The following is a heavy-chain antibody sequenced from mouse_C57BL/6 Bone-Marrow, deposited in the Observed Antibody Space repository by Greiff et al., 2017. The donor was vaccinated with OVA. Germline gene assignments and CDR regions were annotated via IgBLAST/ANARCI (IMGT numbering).Heavy chain of an antibody. CDR3: ARRCLINTVSDY. V-gene: IGHV1-4*01. CDR1: GYTFTSYT. Sequence: QVQLQQSGAELARPGASVKMSCKASGYTFTSYTMHWVKQRPGQGLEWIGYINPSSGYPKYNHKFKDKATLTADKSSSTAYMQMSSLASDDSAVYYCARRCLINTVSDYWGKGTTLTVSS. D-gene: IGHD1-1*01. J-gene: IGHJ2*01. CDR2: INPSSGYP.